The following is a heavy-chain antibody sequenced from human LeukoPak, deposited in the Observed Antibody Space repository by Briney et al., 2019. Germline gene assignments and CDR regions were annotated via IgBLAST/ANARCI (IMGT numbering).Heavy chain of an antibody. J-gene: IGHJ6*03. CDR3: ASGSEIGKYFYYYMDV. D-gene: IGHD5-24*01. CDR2: IIPVLATT. CDR1: GGTFSSYS. V-gene: IGHV1-69*13. Sequence: ASVKVSCKASGGTFSSYSLSWVRQAPGQGLEWMGGIIPVLATTNYAPKFQDRITITADESTTTAYMELSRLRTEDTAMYYCASGSEIGKYFYYYMDVWGKGTTVTVSS.